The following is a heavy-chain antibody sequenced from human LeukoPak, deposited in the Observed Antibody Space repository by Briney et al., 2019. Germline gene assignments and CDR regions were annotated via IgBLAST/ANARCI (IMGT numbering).Heavy chain of an antibody. J-gene: IGHJ4*02. Sequence: GGSLRLSCAASGFILSRYWMSWVRQAPGRGLEGVSFIYSGGNTHYSDSVKGRFTISRDNSKNTLYLQMNSLRAEDTAVYYCARRAGEYSHPYDYWGQGTLVTVSS. V-gene: IGHV3-53*01. CDR3: ARRAGEYSHPYDY. CDR2: IYSGGNT. D-gene: IGHD4-17*01. CDR1: GFILSRYW.